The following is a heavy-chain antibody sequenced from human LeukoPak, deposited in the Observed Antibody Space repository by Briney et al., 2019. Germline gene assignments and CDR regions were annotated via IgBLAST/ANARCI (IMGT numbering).Heavy chain of an antibody. D-gene: IGHD2-2*01. CDR2: ISGSGGST. Sequence: GGSLRLSCAASGFTFSSYAMSWVRQAPGKGLEWVSAISGSGGSTYYADSVKGRFTISRDNSKNTLYLQMNSLRAEDTAVYYCATKEGLFTIHDIVVVPAATDDYWGQGTLVTVS. CDR3: ATKEGLFTIHDIVVVPAATDDY. J-gene: IGHJ4*02. CDR1: GFTFSSYA. V-gene: IGHV3-23*01.